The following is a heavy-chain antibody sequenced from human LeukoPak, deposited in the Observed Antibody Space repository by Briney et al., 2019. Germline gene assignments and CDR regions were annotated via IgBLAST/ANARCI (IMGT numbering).Heavy chain of an antibody. CDR2: IYSGGST. D-gene: IGHD3-22*01. V-gene: IGHV3-53*01. CDR1: GFTVSSNY. J-gene: IGHJ4*02. Sequence: QSGGSLRLSCAASGFTVSSNYTSWVRQAPGKGLEWVSVIYSGGSTYYADSVKGRFTISRDNSKNTLYLQMNSLRAEDTAVYYCANGGYYYDSSGYWYANYFDYWGQGTLVTVSS. CDR3: ANGGYYYDSSGYWYANYFDY.